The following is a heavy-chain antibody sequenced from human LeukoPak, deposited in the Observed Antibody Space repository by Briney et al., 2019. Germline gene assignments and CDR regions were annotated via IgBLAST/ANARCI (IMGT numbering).Heavy chain of an antibody. CDR1: GYTFTDNA. J-gene: IGHJ4*02. CDR3: GRDPKLGIRGYTYGYIDH. CDR2: INTNTGNP. V-gene: IGHV7-4-1*02. D-gene: IGHD5-18*01. Sequence: GASVKVFCKTSGYTFTDNAISWVRQAPGQGLEWMGWINTNTGNPSYAQAFFTGRYVFSLDTSASTAYLQINGLKADDTAVYYCGRDPKLGIRGYTYGYIDHWGQGTLLTVAS.